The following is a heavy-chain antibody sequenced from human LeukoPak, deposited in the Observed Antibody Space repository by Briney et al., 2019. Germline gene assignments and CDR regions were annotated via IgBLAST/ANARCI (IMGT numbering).Heavy chain of an antibody. CDR2: INHSGGT. D-gene: IGHD1-1*01. CDR3: ARGHGGTTP. J-gene: IGHJ5*02. V-gene: IGHV4-34*01. Sequence: SETLSLTCAVYGGSFSGYYWSWIRQPPGKGLEWIGEINHSGGTNYNPSLKSRVTISVDTSKNQFSLKLSSVTAADTAVYYCARGHGGTTPWGQGTLVTVSS. CDR1: GGSFSGYY.